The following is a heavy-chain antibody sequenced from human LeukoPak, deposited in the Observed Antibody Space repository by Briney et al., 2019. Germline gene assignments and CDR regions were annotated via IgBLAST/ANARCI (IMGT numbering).Heavy chain of an antibody. Sequence: PSETLSLTCAVSGGSISSSNWWSWVRQPPGKGLEWIGEINHSGSTNYNPSLKSRVTISVDTSRNQFSLKLSSVTAADTAVYYCARHCYDILTGFVDAFDIWGQGTMVTVSS. CDR2: INHSGST. CDR3: ARHCYDILTGFVDAFDI. D-gene: IGHD3-9*01. CDR1: GGSISSSNW. V-gene: IGHV4-4*02. J-gene: IGHJ3*02.